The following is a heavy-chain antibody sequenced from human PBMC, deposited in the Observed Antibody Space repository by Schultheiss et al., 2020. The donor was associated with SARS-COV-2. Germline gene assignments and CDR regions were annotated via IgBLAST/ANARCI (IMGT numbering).Heavy chain of an antibody. V-gene: IGHV4-59*12. CDR1: GGSITGYY. CDR2: ISYSGTT. D-gene: IGHD3-16*01. Sequence: SETLSLTCTVSGGSITGYYWSWIRQPPGKGLEWIGYISYSGTTKYNPSLESRVSISVDTSKNQFSLQLSSVTAADTAVYYCARDIVGGGVRQRLGMDVWGQGTTVTVSS. J-gene: IGHJ6*02. CDR3: ARDIVGGGVRQRLGMDV.